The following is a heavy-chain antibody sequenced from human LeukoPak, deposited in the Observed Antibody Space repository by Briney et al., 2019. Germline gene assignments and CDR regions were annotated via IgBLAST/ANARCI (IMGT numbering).Heavy chain of an antibody. J-gene: IGHJ4*02. D-gene: IGHD2-15*01. CDR3: ARDRDGYCSGGSCYPLSDY. CDR1: GGTFSSYA. Sequence: SVKVSCKASGGTFSSYAIGWVRQAPGQGLEWMGRIIPILGIANYAQKFQGRVTITADKSTSTACMELSSLRSEDTAVYYCARDRDGYCSGGSCYPLSDYWGQGTLVTVSS. V-gene: IGHV1-69*04. CDR2: IIPILGIA.